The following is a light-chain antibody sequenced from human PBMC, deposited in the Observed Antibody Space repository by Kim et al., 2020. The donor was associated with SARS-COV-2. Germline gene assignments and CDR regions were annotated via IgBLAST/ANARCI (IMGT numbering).Light chain of an antibody. CDR2: GAS. Sequence: EIVMTQSPATLSVSPGERATLSCRASQSVSSNLAWYQQKPGQTPRLLIYGASTRATGIPGRFSGSGSGTEFTLTISSLQSEDFAVYYCQQYSHRPLTFAGGTKV. J-gene: IGKJ4*01. CDR3: QQYSHRPLT. V-gene: IGKV3-15*01. CDR1: QSVSSN.